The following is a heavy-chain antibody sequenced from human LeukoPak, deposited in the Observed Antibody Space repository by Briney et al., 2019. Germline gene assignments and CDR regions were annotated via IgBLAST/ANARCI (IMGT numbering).Heavy chain of an antibody. CDR2: ISGSGGST. CDR3: AKAPQGSSYYYYYMDV. J-gene: IGHJ6*03. CDR1: GFTFNNYA. Sequence: GGSLRLSCAASGFTFNNYAMTWVRQAPGKGLEWVSAISGSGGSTYYADSVKGRFTISRDNSKNTLYLQMNSLRAEDTAVYYCAKAPQGSSYYYYYMDVWGKGTTVTVSS. V-gene: IGHV3-23*01. D-gene: IGHD6-6*01.